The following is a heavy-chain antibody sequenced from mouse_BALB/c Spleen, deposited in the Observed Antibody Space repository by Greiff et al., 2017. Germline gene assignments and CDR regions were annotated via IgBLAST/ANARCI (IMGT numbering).Heavy chain of an antibody. CDR2: ISSGSSTI. CDR3: ARGRTLGRAMDY. CDR1: GFTFSSFG. D-gene: IGHD4-1*01. J-gene: IGHJ4*01. Sequence: EVNVVESGGGLVQPGGSRKLSCAASGFTFSSFGMHWVRQAPEKGLEWVAYISSGSSTIYYADTVKGRFTISRDNPKNTLFLQMTSLRSEDTAMYYCARGRTLGRAMDYWGQGTSVTVSS. V-gene: IGHV5-17*02.